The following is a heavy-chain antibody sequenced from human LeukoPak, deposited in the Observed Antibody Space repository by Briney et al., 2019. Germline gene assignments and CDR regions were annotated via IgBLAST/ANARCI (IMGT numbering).Heavy chain of an antibody. D-gene: IGHD3-3*01. CDR2: ISGSSSHT. CDR3: AKEHDYSNAAPEWGFDS. V-gene: IGHV3-23*01. J-gene: IGHJ4*02. Sequence: GGSLRLSCAASGFTFSIYAMSWVRQAPGKGLEWVSGISGSSSHTMDADSVRGRFTISRDNTRNTLHLHMNSLRAEDTALYYCAKEHDYSNAAPEWGFDSWGQGTLVTVSS. CDR1: GFTFSIYA.